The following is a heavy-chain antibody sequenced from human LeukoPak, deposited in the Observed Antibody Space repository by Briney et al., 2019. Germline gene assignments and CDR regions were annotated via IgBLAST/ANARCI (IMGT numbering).Heavy chain of an antibody. V-gene: IGHV1-18*01. CDR1: GYTFTSYG. D-gene: IGHD2-2*02. J-gene: IGHJ4*02. CDR3: AREGDIVVVPAAIEGFDY. CDR2: ISAYNGNT. Sequence: WASVKVSCKAPGYTFTSYGISWVRQAPGQGLEWMGWISAYNGNTNYAQKLQGRVTMTTDTSTSTAYMELRSLRSDDTAVYYCAREGDIVVVPAAIEGFDYWGQGTLVTVSS.